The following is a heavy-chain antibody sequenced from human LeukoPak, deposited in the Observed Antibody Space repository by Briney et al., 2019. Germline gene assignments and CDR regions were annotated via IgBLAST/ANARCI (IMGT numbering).Heavy chain of an antibody. J-gene: IGHJ5*02. V-gene: IGHV3-30-3*01. CDR1: GFTFSSYA. Sequence: PGGSLRLSCAASGFTFSSYAMHWVRQAPGKGLEWVAVISYDGSNKYYADSVKGRFTISRDNSKNTLYLQMNSLRAEDTAVYYCARAVVVVVPAAFWFDPWGQGTLVTVSS. D-gene: IGHD2-2*01. CDR2: ISYDGSNK. CDR3: ARAVVVVVPAAFWFDP.